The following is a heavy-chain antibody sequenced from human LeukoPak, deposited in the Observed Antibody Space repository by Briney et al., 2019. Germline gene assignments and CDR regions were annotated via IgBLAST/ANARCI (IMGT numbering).Heavy chain of an antibody. CDR1: GFTFSSYA. Sequence: PGGSLGLSCAASGFTFSSYAMSWVRQAPGKGLEWVSAISGSGGSTYYADSVKGRFTISRDNSKNTLHLQMNSLRAEDTAVYYCAKAPDDSSGYYYPRPEYFQHWGQGTLVTVSS. D-gene: IGHD3-22*01. CDR3: AKAPDDSSGYYYPRPEYFQH. V-gene: IGHV3-23*01. J-gene: IGHJ1*01. CDR2: ISGSGGST.